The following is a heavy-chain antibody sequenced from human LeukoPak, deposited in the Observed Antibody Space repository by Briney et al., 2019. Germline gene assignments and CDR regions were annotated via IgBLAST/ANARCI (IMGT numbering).Heavy chain of an antibody. V-gene: IGHV3-74*01. J-gene: IGHJ3*02. CDR1: GFTFSSYW. Sequence: GGSLRLSCAASGFTFSSYWMHWVRQAPGKGLVWVSRISSDGSSTTYADSVKGRFTISRDNAKNTLYLQMNSLRAEDTAVYYCARVLLGTWGAFDIWGQGTMVTVTS. CDR2: ISSDGSST. D-gene: IGHD7-27*01. CDR3: ARVLLGTWGAFDI.